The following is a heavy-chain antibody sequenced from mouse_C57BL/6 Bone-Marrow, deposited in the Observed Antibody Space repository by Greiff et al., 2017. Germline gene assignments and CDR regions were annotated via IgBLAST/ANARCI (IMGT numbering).Heavy chain of an antibody. CDR1: GYTFTSYD. J-gene: IGHJ1*03. CDR2: IYPRDGST. V-gene: IGHV1-85*01. Sequence: VQLQESGPELVKPGASVKLSCKASGYTFTSYDINWVKQRPGQGLEWIGWIYPRDGSTKYNEKFKGKATLTVDTSSSTAYMELHSLTSEDSAVYFCARGTTVVRNWYFDVWGTGTTVTVSS. CDR3: ARGTTVVRNWYFDV. D-gene: IGHD1-1*01.